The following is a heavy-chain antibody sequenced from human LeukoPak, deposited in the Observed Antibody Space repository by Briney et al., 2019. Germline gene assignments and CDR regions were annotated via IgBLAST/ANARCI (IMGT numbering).Heavy chain of an antibody. J-gene: IGHJ4*02. V-gene: IGHV3-9*01. CDR2: ISWNSGNI. CDR1: GFTFDDCA. Sequence: GGSLRLSCAASGFTFDDCAMHWVRQTPRKGLEWVSGISWNSGNIGYADSVKGRFTISRDNARNSLYLQMNSLRAEDTALYYCAKDITHDTVMFSFASWGQGTLVTVSS. D-gene: IGHD5-18*01. CDR3: AKDITHDTVMFSFAS.